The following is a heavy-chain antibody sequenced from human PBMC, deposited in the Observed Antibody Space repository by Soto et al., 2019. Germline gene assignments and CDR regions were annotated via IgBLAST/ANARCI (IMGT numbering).Heavy chain of an antibody. CDR2: ISHKSSAI. Sequence: EVQLVESGGVLVQPGGSLILYCASSGFTFSNYAMNWVRQAPGKGLEWVSYISHKSSAIYHADSVKGRFTSSRDNAKNTLYLQMNSLRDEDTAVYYGARDPYSSTTGTIMDYWGHGTRVNVSS. J-gene: IGHJ4*01. CDR1: GFTFSNYA. CDR3: ARDPYSSTTGTIMDY. V-gene: IGHV3-48*02. D-gene: IGHD4-17*01.